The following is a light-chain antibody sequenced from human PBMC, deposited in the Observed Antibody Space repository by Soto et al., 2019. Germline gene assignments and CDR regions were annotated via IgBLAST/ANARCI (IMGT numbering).Light chain of an antibody. V-gene: IGKV3-11*01. CDR3: QQSYSTPPVT. CDR1: QSVSSY. CDR2: DAS. Sequence: EIVLIQSPATLSLSPGEGATLSCRASQSVSSYLAWYQQKPGQAPRLLIYDASNRATGIPDRFSGSGSGTDFTLTISSLQPEDFATYYCQQSYSTPPVTFGQGTRLEI. J-gene: IGKJ5*01.